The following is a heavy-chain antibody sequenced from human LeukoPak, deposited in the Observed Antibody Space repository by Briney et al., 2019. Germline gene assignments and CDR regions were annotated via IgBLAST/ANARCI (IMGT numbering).Heavy chain of an antibody. V-gene: IGHV1-69*01. Sequence: GSSVKVSCKASGGTFSTYAISWVRQAPGQGLEWMGGIIPILGTANYAQKFKGRVTITADEFKGTAYMELSSLRSEDTAVFYCASNTNYYENTGHYVLDSWGQGTLVTVSS. CDR3: ASNTNYYENTGHYVLDS. J-gene: IGHJ5*01. CDR2: IIPILGTA. CDR1: GGTFSTYA. D-gene: IGHD3-22*01.